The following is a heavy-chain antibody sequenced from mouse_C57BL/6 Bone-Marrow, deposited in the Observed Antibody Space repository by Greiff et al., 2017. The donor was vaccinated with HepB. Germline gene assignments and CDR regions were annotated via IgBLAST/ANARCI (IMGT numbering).Heavy chain of an antibody. CDR1: GYTFTSYG. D-gene: IGHD1-1*01. V-gene: IGHV1-81*01. J-gene: IGHJ2*01. CDR3: ERSTITEVVAEDFDY. CDR2: IYPRSGNT. Sequence: QVQLQQSGAELARPGASVKLSCKASGYTFTSYGISWVKQRTGQGLEWIGEIYPRSGNTYYNEKFKGKATLTADKSSSTAYMELRSLTSEDSAVYFCERSTITEVVAEDFDYWGQGTTLTVSS.